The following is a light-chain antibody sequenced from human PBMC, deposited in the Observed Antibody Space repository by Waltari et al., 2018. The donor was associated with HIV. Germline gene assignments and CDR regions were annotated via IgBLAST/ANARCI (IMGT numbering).Light chain of an antibody. Sequence: ASVGDRVTITCRASQSISTYLNWYQQKPGKAPKLLIYSASSLQSGVPSRFSGSGSGTDFTLTISSLQPEDFATYYCQQSYSAPHTFGQGTKVAIK. CDR1: QSISTY. CDR3: QQSYSAPHT. J-gene: IGKJ1*01. CDR2: SAS. V-gene: IGKV1-39*01.